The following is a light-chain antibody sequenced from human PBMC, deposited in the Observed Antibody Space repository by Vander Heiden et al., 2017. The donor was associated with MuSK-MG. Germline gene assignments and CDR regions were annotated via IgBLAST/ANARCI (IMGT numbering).Light chain of an antibody. CDR1: QFIDTF. CDR2: AAS. CDR3: HQTDRSPFT. J-gene: IGKJ2*01. V-gene: IGKV1-39*01. Sequence: DIQLTQSPSSLSASVGDRVTITCRASQFIDTFLNWYQHKPGKAPQLLISAASSLQNGVPSRFNGSGSGTDFTLTISRLQSEDFATYWCHQTDRSPFTFGQGT.